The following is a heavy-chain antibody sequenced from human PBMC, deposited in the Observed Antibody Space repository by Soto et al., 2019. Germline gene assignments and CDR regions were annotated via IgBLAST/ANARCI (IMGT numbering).Heavy chain of an antibody. Sequence: QVQLVQSGAELKKPGASVKVSCKASGYTFTTYGITWVRQAPGQGLEWMGWISAHNGNTSYAQKFQGRVTMTTDTSTNTAYIELRSLRSDDTAVYYCARDRRTMVRWFDYWGQGTLVTVSS. CDR1: GYTFTTYG. J-gene: IGHJ4*02. CDR3: ARDRRTMVRWFDY. CDR2: ISAHNGNT. D-gene: IGHD3-10*01. V-gene: IGHV1-18*01.